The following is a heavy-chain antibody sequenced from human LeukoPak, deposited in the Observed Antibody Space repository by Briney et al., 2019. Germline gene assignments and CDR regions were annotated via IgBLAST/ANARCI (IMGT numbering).Heavy chain of an antibody. CDR3: ARRQIPKTGEPTPIFDY. D-gene: IGHD7-27*01. J-gene: IGHJ4*02. Sequence: SETLSLTCTVSGGSISSGGYYWSWIRQHPGKGLEWIGYIYYSGSTYYNPSLKSRVTISVDTSKNQFSLKLSSVTAADTAVYYCARRQIPKTGEPTPIFDYWGQGTLVTVSS. V-gene: IGHV4-31*03. CDR2: IYYSGST. CDR1: GGSISSGGYY.